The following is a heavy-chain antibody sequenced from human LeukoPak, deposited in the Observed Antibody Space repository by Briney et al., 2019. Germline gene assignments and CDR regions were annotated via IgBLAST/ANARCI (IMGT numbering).Heavy chain of an antibody. V-gene: IGHV1-2*02. D-gene: IGHD6-19*01. CDR3: ARALPYSSGRYGGFDY. J-gene: IGHJ4*02. Sequence: ASVKVSCKASGYTFTGYYMHWVRQAPGQGLEWMGWINPNSGGTNYAQRFQGRVTMTRDTSITTAYMELSRLRSDDTAVYYCARALPYSSGRYGGFDYWGQGTLVTVSS. CDR1: GYTFTGYY. CDR2: INPNSGGT.